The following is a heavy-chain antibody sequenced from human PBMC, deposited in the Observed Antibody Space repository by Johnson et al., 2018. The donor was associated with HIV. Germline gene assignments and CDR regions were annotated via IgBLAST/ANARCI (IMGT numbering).Heavy chain of an antibody. J-gene: IGHJ3*02. CDR1: GFTFSSYA. V-gene: IGHV3-33*06. CDR3: AKDLHGYQLRDDAFDI. CDR2: IWYDGSNK. Sequence: QMQLVESGGGVVQPGRSLRLSCAASGFTFSSYAMHWVRQAPGKGLEWVAVIWYDGSNKYYADSVKGRFTISRDNSKNTLYLQMNSLRAEDTAVYYCAKDLHGYQLRDDAFDIWGQGTMVTVSS. D-gene: IGHD2-2*01.